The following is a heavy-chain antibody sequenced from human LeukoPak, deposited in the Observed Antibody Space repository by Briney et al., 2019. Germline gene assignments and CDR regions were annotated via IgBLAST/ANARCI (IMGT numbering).Heavy chain of an antibody. CDR3: ARAQWRTYSYYYMDV. J-gene: IGHJ6*03. V-gene: IGHV3-53*01. CDR2: IYNGGST. Sequence: AGGSLRLSCAASGFTVSFNCMSWVRQAPGKGLEWISVIYNGGSTYYADSVKGRFTISRDDSKNTLYLQMNSLRAEDTAIYYCARAQWRTYSYYYMDVWGKGTTVTVSS. D-gene: IGHD6-19*01. CDR1: GFTVSFNC.